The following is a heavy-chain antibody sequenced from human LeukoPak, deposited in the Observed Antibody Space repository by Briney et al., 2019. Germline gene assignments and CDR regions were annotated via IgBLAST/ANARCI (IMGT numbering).Heavy chain of an antibody. CDR2: ISYDGINK. CDR3: ARMGPSGYYYYYMDV. D-gene: IGHD3-10*01. J-gene: IGHJ6*03. V-gene: IGHV3-30*03. Sequence: PGGSLRLSCVASGFTFSSYGMHWVRQAPGKGLEWVALISYDGINKYYADSVKGRFTISRDNSKNTLYLQMSSLRVEDTAVYYCARMGPSGYYYYYMDVWGKGTTVTISS. CDR1: GFTFSSYG.